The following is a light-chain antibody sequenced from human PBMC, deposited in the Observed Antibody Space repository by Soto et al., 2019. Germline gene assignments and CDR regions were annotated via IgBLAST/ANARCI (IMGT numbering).Light chain of an antibody. J-gene: IGLJ2*01. V-gene: IGLV2-14*01. CDR2: EVS. Sequence: QSVLTQPASVSGSPGQSITISCTGSSSDVGGYNHVSWYQQHPGKAPKLMIYEVSNRPSGVSNRFSGSKSGNTASLTISGLQAEDGADYYCSSYTTSTTRIIFGGGTKLTVL. CDR1: SSDVGGYNH. CDR3: SSYTTSTTRII.